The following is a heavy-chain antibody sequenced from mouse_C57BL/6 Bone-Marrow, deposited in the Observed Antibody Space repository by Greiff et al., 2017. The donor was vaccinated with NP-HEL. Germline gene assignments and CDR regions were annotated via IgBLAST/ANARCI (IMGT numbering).Heavy chain of an antibody. J-gene: IGHJ2*01. D-gene: IGHD2-3*01. CDR1: GFNIKDDY. V-gene: IGHV14-4*01. CDR3: TTPYDYFDY. Sequence: VQLQQSGAELVRPGASVKLSCTASGFNIKDDYMHWVKQGPEQGLEWIGWIDPENGDTEYASKFQGKATITADTSSNTAYLQLSSLTSEDTAVYYCTTPYDYFDYWGQGTTLTVSS. CDR2: IDPENGDT.